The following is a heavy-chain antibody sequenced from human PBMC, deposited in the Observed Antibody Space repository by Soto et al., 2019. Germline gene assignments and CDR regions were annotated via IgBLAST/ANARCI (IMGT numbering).Heavy chain of an antibody. CDR2: IDPSDSYT. V-gene: IGHV5-10-1*01. Sequence: GESLKISCKGSGYSFTSYWISWVRQMPGKGLEWMGRIDPSDSYTNYSPSFQGHVTISADKSISTAYLQWSSLKASDTAMYYCARQPIVVVPAAKSYYYGMDVWGQGTTVTVSS. D-gene: IGHD2-2*01. CDR3: ARQPIVVVPAAKSYYYGMDV. J-gene: IGHJ6*02. CDR1: GYSFTSYW.